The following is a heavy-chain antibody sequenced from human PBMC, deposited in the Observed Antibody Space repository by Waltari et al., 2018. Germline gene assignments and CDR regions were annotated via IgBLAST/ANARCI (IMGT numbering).Heavy chain of an antibody. CDR1: YDPSRSYS. V-gene: IGHV4-4*07. CDR3: ARGAVISFDY. J-gene: IGHJ4*02. Sequence: QVQLQESGAGLVKPADTLSLTSRVAYDPSRSYSQSWIRQPAGKGLEWIGRIFSSGSTNYNPSLKRRVTMSVDTSKKQFSLRLNSVNAADTAVYYCARGAVISFDYWGQGILVTVSS. CDR2: IFSSGST. D-gene: IGHD6-19*01.